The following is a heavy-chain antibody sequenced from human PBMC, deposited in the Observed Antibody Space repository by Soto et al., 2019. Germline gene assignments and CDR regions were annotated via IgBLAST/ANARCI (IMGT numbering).Heavy chain of an antibody. CDR3: AAAPYYYDSSGYYSWFDP. CDR1: GFTFASSA. D-gene: IGHD3-22*01. J-gene: IGHJ5*02. Sequence: GASVTVSCKASGFTFASSAVQWVRQASGQRLEWIGWIVVGSGNTNYAQKFQERVTITRDMSTSTAYMELSSLRSEDTAVYYCAAAPYYYDSSGYYSWFDPWGQGTLVTVSS. CDR2: IVVGSGNT. V-gene: IGHV1-58*01.